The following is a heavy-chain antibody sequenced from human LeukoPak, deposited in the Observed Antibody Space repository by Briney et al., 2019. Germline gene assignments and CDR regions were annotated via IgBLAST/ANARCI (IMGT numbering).Heavy chain of an antibody. CDR1: GFTFSSYG. V-gene: IGHV3-30*02. CDR3: ARVKGYYDILTGYFIFDY. J-gene: IGHJ4*02. D-gene: IGHD3-9*01. Sequence: GGSLRLSCAASGFTFSSYGMHWVRQAPGKGLEWVAFIRYDGSNKYYADSVKGRFTISRDNSKNTLYLQMNSLRAEDTAVYYCARVKGYYDILTGYFIFDYWGQGTLVTVSS. CDR2: IRYDGSNK.